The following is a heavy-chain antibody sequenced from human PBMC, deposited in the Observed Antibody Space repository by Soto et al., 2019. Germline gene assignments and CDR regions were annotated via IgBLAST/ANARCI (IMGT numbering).Heavy chain of an antibody. Sequence: SETLSLTCAVYGGSFSGYYWSWIRQPPGKGLEWIGEINHSGSTDYNPSLKSRVTISVDTSKNQFSLKLSSVTAADTAVYYCASSTGTTSVAGWFDPWGQGTLVTVSS. V-gene: IGHV4-34*01. CDR2: INHSGST. D-gene: IGHD1-7*01. J-gene: IGHJ5*02. CDR1: GGSFSGYY. CDR3: ASSTGTTSVAGWFDP.